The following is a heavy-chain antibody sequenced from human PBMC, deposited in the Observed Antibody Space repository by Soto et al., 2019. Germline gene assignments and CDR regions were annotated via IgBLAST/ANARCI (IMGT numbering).Heavy chain of an antibody. CDR1: GGSISSSSYY. Sequence: SETLSLTCTVSGGSISSSSYYWGGIRQPPGKGLERIGSIYYSGSTYYNPSLKRRVTISVDTSKNQVSLKLISVTASDTAVYYCASSLGAYRKIDYWGQGTLVTVSS. D-gene: IGHD3-16*01. J-gene: IGHJ4*02. CDR3: ASSLGAYRKIDY. CDR2: IYYSGST. V-gene: IGHV4-39*01.